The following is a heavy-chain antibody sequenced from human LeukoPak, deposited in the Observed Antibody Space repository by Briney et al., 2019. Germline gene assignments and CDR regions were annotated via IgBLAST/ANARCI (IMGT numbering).Heavy chain of an antibody. CDR3: ARHKAYGAGTYSPYYFDY. D-gene: IGHD3-10*01. CDR1: GGSISGGSYY. Sequence: PSETLSLICTVSGGSISGGSYYWAWIRQPPGKGLEWIGNIYYSGSTYYNPSLKSRVTLSVDTSKHQISLRLSFVTAADTAVYYCARHKAYGAGTYSPYYFDYWGQGTPVTVSS. J-gene: IGHJ4*02. V-gene: IGHV4-39*01. CDR2: IYYSGST.